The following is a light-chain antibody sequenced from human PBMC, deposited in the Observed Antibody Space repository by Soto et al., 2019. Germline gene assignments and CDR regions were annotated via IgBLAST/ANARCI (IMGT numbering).Light chain of an antibody. CDR2: GVT. J-gene: IGLJ1*01. V-gene: IGLV2-14*03. CDR1: ISDIGAHDD. CDR3: CSYTSDLTPYV. Sequence: QSLLTQPASWSDTPGQSITISCTGTISDIGAHDDVSWYQQHPGKVPKLLIYGVTDRPSGISNRFSGSKSGNVASLTISGLQAEDEADYYCCSYTSDLTPYVFGTGTKVPV.